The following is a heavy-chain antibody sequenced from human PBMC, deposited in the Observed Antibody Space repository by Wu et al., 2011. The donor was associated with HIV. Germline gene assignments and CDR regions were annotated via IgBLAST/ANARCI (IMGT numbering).Heavy chain of an antibody. CDR1: GGTFSGYA. D-gene: IGHD5-18*01. CDR3: AQGYGGYSYGLHNWFDP. CDR2: IIPIFGTA. Sequence: QVQLVQSGAEVKKPGSSVKVFCKASGGTFSGYAISWVRQAPGQGLEWMGRIIPIFGTANYTQKFRGRVTITTDESTSIAYMELSSLRCEDTAVYYCAQGYGGYSYGLHNWFDPWGQGTLVTVSS. V-gene: IGHV1-69*18. J-gene: IGHJ5*02.